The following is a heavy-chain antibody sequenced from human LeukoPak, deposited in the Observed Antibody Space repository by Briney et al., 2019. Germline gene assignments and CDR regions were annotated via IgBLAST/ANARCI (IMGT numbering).Heavy chain of an antibody. D-gene: IGHD3-10*01. CDR2: IKNDGGTT. CDR1: GFTFSDYW. CDR3: ARGIARGSGSTQGY. J-gene: IGHJ4*02. V-gene: IGHV3-74*01. Sequence: PGGTLRLSCAASGFTFSDYWMHWVRQAPGKGLVRVSRIKNDGGTTNYAGSVKGRFTISRDNAKNTLYLQLDSLRAEDTAIYYCARGIARGSGSTQGYWGQGTLVAVSS.